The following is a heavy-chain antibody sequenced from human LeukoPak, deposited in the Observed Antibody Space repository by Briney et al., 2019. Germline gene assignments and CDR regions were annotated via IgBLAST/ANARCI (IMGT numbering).Heavy chain of an antibody. CDR1: GFTVSSNY. V-gene: IGHV4-34*01. J-gene: IGHJ4*02. D-gene: IGHD2-21*02. CDR2: INHSGST. CDR3: ARGVGGDLFDY. Sequence: PGGSLRLSCAASGFTVSSNYVSWIRQPPGKGLEWIGEINHSGSTNYNPSLKSRVTISVDTSKNQFSLKLSSVTAADTAVYYCARGVGGDLFDYWGQGTLVTVSS.